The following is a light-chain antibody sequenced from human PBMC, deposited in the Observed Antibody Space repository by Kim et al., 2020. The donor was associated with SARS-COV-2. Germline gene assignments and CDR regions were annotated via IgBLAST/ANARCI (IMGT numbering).Light chain of an antibody. J-gene: IGKJ4*01. CDR2: DAS. CDR1: QGISSF. V-gene: IGKV1D-13*01. CDR3: QHFNNYPLT. Sequence: ASVGDRVTIACRASQGISSFLAWYQQPPVKAPKLLIYDASRLESGVSSRFSGSGSGTDFTLTISSLQPEDFATYYCQHFNNYPLTFGGGTKVEIK.